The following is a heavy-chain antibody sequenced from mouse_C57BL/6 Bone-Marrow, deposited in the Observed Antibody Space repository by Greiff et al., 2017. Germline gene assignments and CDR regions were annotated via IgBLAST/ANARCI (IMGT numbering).Heavy chain of an antibody. CDR2: IHPNSGST. V-gene: IGHV1-64*01. CDR1: GYTFTSYW. CDR3: ASSTGTPYWYFDV. Sequence: QVQLQQPGAELVKPGASVKLSCKASGYTFTSYWMHWVKQRPGQGLEWIGMIHPNSGSTNYNEKFKSKATLTVDKSSSTAYMQLSSLTSEDSAVXYCASSTGTPYWYFDVWGTGTTVTVSS. D-gene: IGHD4-1*02. J-gene: IGHJ1*03.